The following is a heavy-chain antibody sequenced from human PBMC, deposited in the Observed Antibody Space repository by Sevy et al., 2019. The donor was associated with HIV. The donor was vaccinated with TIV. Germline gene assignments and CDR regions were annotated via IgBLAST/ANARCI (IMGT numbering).Heavy chain of an antibody. CDR3: TTEAHSGSYLHDY. CDR1: GFTFSNAW. CDR2: IKSKTDGGTT. D-gene: IGHD1-26*01. J-gene: IGHJ4*02. Sequence: GGSLRLSCAASGFTFSNAWMSWVRQAPGKGLEWVGRIKSKTDGGTTDYAAPVKGRFTISRDDSKNTLYLQMNSLKTEDTAVYYCTTEAHSGSYLHDYWGQGTLVTVSS. V-gene: IGHV3-15*01.